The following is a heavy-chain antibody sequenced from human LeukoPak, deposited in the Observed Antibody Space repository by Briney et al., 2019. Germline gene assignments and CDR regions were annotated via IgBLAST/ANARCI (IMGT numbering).Heavy chain of an antibody. D-gene: IGHD2-15*01. CDR1: GYTFTGYY. CDR3: ASDLVGGSVDGFDY. Sequence: ASVKVSCKASGYTFTGYYMHWVRRAPGQGLEWMGWINPNSGGTNYAQKFQGRVTMTRDTSISTAYMELSRLRSDDTAVYYCASDLVGGSVDGFDYWGQGTLVTVSS. CDR2: INPNSGGT. J-gene: IGHJ4*02. V-gene: IGHV1-2*02.